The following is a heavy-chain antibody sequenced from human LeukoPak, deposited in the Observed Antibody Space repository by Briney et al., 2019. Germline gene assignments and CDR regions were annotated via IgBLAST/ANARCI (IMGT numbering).Heavy chain of an antibody. CDR2: IYYSGST. CDR1: GGSISSSSYY. J-gene: IGHJ5*02. D-gene: IGHD3-10*01. Sequence: SETLSLTCTVSGGSISSSSYYWGWIRQPPGKGLEWIGYIYYSGSTYYNPSLKSRVTISVDTSKNQFSLKLSSVTAADTAVYYCAREGITAYGSGSYWFDPWGQGTLVTVSS. V-gene: IGHV4-30-4*08. CDR3: AREGITAYGSGSYWFDP.